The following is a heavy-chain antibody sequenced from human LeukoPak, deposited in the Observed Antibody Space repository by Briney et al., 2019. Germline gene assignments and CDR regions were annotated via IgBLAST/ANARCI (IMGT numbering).Heavy chain of an antibody. D-gene: IGHD2-2*01. V-gene: IGHV3-30*02. Sequence: PGGSLRLSCAAPGFTLSTYGMHWVRQAPGKGLDWVAFIGYDGSNKWYSGSVKGRFTVSRDNSKNTLYLQMNSLSGEDTAVYYCAKDPGYQPPGHYMDVWGKGTTVTVSS. CDR2: IGYDGSNK. J-gene: IGHJ6*03. CDR1: GFTLSTYG. CDR3: AKDPGYQPPGHYMDV.